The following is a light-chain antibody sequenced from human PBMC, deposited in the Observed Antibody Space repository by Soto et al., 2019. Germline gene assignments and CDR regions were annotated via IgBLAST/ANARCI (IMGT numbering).Light chain of an antibody. V-gene: IGKV3-11*01. CDR2: DAS. CDR1: QSVSTY. J-gene: IGKJ5*01. CDR3: QQRRSWPPTIN. Sequence: EIVLTQSPATLSLSPVEIAKLYFRASQSVSTYLAWYQPRPGQAPRLLIYDASYRATDIPPRFSGSGSGTDFTLTISSLEPEDFAVYYCQQRRSWPPTINFGQGTRLEI.